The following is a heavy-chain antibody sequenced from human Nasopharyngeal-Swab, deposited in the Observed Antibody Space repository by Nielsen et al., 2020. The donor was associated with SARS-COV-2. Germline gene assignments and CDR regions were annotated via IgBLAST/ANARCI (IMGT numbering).Heavy chain of an antibody. CDR1: GYIFTSYY. V-gene: IGHV1-46*01. Sequence: ASVKVSCKALGYIFTSYYMHWVRQAPGQGLEWMGIINPSGGSTSYAQKFQGRVTMTRDTSTSTVYMELSSLRSEDTAVYYCARASRDYGGNAAPDAFDIWGQGTMVTVSS. J-gene: IGHJ3*02. CDR3: ARASRDYGGNAAPDAFDI. CDR2: INPSGGST. D-gene: IGHD4-23*01.